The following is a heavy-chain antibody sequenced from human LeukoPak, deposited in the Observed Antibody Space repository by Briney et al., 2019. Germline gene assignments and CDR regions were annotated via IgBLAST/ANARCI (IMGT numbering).Heavy chain of an antibody. Sequence: AASVKVSCKASGGTFSSYAISWVRQAPGQGLEWMGGIIPIFGTANYAQKFQGRVTITADESTSTAYMELSSLRSEDTAVYYCARGDSSGDFDPWGQGTLVTVSS. J-gene: IGHJ5*02. D-gene: IGHD3-22*01. CDR1: GGTFSSYA. CDR3: ARGDSSGDFDP. V-gene: IGHV1-69*01. CDR2: IIPIFGTA.